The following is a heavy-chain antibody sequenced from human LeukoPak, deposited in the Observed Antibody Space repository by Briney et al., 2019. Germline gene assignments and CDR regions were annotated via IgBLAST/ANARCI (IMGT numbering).Heavy chain of an antibody. CDR2: IYYSGST. Sequence: SETLSLTCTVSGGSISSSGYYWGWIRQPPGTGLGWIGSIYYSGSTYYNPSLKSRVTISVDTSKNQFSLKLSSVTAADTAVYYCARHILSGGDFAYYFDYWGQGTLVTVSS. J-gene: IGHJ4*02. D-gene: IGHD2-21*01. CDR3: ARHILSGGDFAYYFDY. V-gene: IGHV4-39*01. CDR1: GGSISSSGYY.